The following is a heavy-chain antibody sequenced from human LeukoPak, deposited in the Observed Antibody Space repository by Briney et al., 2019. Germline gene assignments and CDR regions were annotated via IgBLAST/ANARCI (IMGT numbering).Heavy chain of an antibody. V-gene: IGHV3-23*01. J-gene: IGHJ4*02. CDR3: EKETVAVAGDFDY. CDR2: ISGSGGST. CDR1: GLTSGIYA. D-gene: IGHD6-19*01. Sequence: GGSLSLSCAASGLTSGIYAMSWVRQAPGKGLEWVSAISGSGGSTHYADSVKGRFTISRDNSKNTLYLQMNSLRAEDTAVYYCEKETVAVAGDFDYWGQGTLVTVSS.